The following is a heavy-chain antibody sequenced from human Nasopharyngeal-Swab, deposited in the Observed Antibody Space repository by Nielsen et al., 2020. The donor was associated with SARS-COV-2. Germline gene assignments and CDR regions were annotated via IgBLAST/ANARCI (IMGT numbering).Heavy chain of an antibody. J-gene: IGHJ6*02. CDR1: GYTLPELS. D-gene: IGHD6-19*01. V-gene: IGHV1-24*01. Sequence: ASVKGSCKVSGYTLPELSMHWVRQAPGKGLEWMGGFDPEDGETVYAQKFQGRVTMTEDTSTDTAYMELSSLRSEDTAVYYCATESGGAVAHYGMDVWGQGTTVTVSS. CDR3: ATESGGAVAHYGMDV. CDR2: FDPEDGET.